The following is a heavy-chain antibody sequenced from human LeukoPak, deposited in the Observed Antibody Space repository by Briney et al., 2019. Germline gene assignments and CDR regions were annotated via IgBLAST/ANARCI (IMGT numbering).Heavy chain of an antibody. CDR3: ARRMYYYESSGYGGYLLDP. D-gene: IGHD3-22*01. Sequence: SETLSLTCTVSGGSISSYYWSWIRQPPGKGLEWIGYIYYSGSTNYNPSLKSRVTISVDTSKNQFSLKLSSVTAADTAVYYCARRMYYYESSGYGGYLLDPWGQGTLVTVSS. CDR2: IYYSGST. V-gene: IGHV4-59*08. J-gene: IGHJ5*02. CDR1: GGSISSYY.